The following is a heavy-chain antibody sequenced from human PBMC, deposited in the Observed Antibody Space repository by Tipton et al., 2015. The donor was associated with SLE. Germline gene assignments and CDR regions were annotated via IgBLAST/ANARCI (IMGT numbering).Heavy chain of an antibody. J-gene: IGHJ4*02. CDR3: ATHDSSGYYFDY. CDR1: GGSISSSSYY. Sequence: TLSLTCTVSGGSISSSSYYWGWIRQPPGKGLEWIGNIYHSGSTFYNPSLKSRVTISVDTSKNQFSLKLSSVTAADTAVYYCATHDSSGYYFDYWGQGTLVTVSS. D-gene: IGHD3-22*01. CDR2: IYHSGST. V-gene: IGHV4-39*07.